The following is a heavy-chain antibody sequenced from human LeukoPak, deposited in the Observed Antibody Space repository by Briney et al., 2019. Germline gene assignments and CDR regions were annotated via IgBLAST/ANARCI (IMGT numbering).Heavy chain of an antibody. CDR1: GYTFTSYG. CDR3: ASGQNDILTGPLDY. D-gene: IGHD3-9*01. V-gene: IGHV1-18*01. CDR2: ISAYNGNT. J-gene: IGHJ4*02. Sequence: ASVKVSCKASGYTFTSYGISWVRQAPGQGLEWMGWISAYNGNTNYAQKLQGRVTMTTDTSTSTAYMELRSLRSDDTAVYYCASGQNDILTGPLDYWGQGTLVTVSS.